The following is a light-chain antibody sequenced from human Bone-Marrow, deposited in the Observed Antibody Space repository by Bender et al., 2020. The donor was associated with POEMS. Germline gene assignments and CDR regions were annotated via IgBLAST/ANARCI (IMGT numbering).Light chain of an antibody. V-gene: IGLV1-44*01. CDR1: GSNIGSNP. CDR3: SAWDDAMAGPV. CDR2: SNI. J-gene: IGLJ2*01. Sequence: QSVVTQPPSLSEAPRQRVTISCSGSGSNIGSNPVNWYQQLPGTAPKLLIYSNIQRPSGVPDRFSGSKSGTSASLAISGLQSADEADYYCSAWDDAMAGPVFGGGTKLTVL.